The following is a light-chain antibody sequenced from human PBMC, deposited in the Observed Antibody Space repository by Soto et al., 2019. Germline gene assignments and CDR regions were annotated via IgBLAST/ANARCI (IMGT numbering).Light chain of an antibody. Sequence: EIVLIQSPATLSLSPGERATLSCRASQSVSHHLAWYQQKPGQPPRLLIYDASNRAAGIPARFSGSGSGTDFTLTISSLEPEDFAVYYCQQRSNWPPILTFGGGTKVEIK. CDR1: QSVSHH. CDR3: QQRSNWPPILT. V-gene: IGKV3-11*01. J-gene: IGKJ4*01. CDR2: DAS.